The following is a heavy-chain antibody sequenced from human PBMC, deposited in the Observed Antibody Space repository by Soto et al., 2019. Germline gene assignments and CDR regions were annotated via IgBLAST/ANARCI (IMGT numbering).Heavy chain of an antibody. CDR1: GYTFTSYG. Sequence: ASVKVSCKASGYTFTSYGISWVRQAPGQGLEWMGIINPSGGSTSYAQKFQGRVTMTRDTSTSTVYMELSSLRSEDTAVYYCAREQQLVLSPHFDYWGQGTLVTVSS. CDR2: INPSGGST. V-gene: IGHV1-46*03. J-gene: IGHJ4*02. D-gene: IGHD6-13*01. CDR3: AREQQLVLSPHFDY.